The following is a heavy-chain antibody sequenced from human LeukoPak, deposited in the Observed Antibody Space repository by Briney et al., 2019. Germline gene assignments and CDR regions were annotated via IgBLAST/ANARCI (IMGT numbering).Heavy chain of an antibody. CDR1: GFTFSSYG. CDR2: IYYTGST. D-gene: IGHD3-9*01. Sequence: PGGSLRLSCAASGFTFSSYGMHWIRQPPGKGLEWIGSIYYTGSTYYKPSLKSRVTISVDASKNQISLKLSSVTAADTAVYFCARHKSFDYLSPIDSWGQGTLVTVSS. V-gene: IGHV4-39*01. J-gene: IGHJ4*02. CDR3: ARHKSFDYLSPIDS.